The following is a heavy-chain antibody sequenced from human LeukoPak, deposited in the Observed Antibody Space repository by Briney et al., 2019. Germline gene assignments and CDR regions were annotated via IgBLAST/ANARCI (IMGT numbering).Heavy chain of an antibody. V-gene: IGHV3-15*01. Sequence: GGSLRLSCAASGFTFSDAWMNWVRQAPGKGLEWVGRIKSKTDGGTTDYAAPVKGRFTISRDDSKNTLYLQMNSLKTEDTAVYYCTTEYNWNDVVCSWCDYWGQGTLVTVSS. CDR1: GFTFSDAW. CDR3: TTEYNWNDVVCSWCDY. CDR2: IKSKTDGGTT. D-gene: IGHD1-20*01. J-gene: IGHJ4*02.